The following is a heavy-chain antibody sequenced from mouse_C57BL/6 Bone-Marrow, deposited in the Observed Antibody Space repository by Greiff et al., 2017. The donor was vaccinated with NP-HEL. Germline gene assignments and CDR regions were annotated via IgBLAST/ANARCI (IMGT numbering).Heavy chain of an antibody. D-gene: IGHD1-1*01. CDR2: INPNYGTT. CDR3: ARSTVTTVVARGNYFDY. V-gene: IGHV1-39*01. J-gene: IGHJ2*01. CDR1: GYSFTDYN. Sequence: VQLKQSGPELVKPGASVKISCKASGYSFTDYNMNWVKQSNGKSLEWIGVINPNYGTTSYNQKFKGKATLTVDQSSSTAYMQLNSLTSEDSAVYYCARSTVTTVVARGNYFDYWGQGTTLTVSS.